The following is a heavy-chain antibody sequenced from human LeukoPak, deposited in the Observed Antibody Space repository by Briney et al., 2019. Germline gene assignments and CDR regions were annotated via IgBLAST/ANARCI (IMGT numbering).Heavy chain of an antibody. Sequence: QPGGSLRLSCAASGFTFSTYWMHWVRQAPGKGLVWVSRINSDESSISYADSVKGRFTISRDNSKNTLYLQMNSLRAEDTAVYYCAKVANPRSGWYHDYWGQGTLVTVSS. CDR2: INSDESSI. D-gene: IGHD6-19*01. CDR3: AKVANPRSGWYHDY. V-gene: IGHV3-74*01. CDR1: GFTFSTYW. J-gene: IGHJ4*02.